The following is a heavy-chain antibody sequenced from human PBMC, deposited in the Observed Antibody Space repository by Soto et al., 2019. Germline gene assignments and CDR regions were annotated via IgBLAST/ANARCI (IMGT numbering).Heavy chain of an antibody. V-gene: IGHV1-3*01. Sequence: ASVKVSCKASGYTFTSYAMHWVRQAPGQRLEWMGWINAGNGNTKYSQKFQGRVTITRDTSASTAYMELSSLRSEDTAVYCCAASDGRHGDYYFDYWGQGTLVTVSS. J-gene: IGHJ4*02. D-gene: IGHD4-17*01. CDR3: AASDGRHGDYYFDY. CDR2: INAGNGNT. CDR1: GYTFTSYA.